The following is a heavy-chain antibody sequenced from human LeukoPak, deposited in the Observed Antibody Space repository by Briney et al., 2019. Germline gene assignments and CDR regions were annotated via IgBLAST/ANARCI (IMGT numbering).Heavy chain of an antibody. V-gene: IGHV3-53*01. CDR1: GITVSSNY. Sequence: PGGSLRLSCAASGITVSSNYMSWVRQAPGKGLEWVSLIYSDGSTYYADSVKGRFTISRDNSKNTLDLQTSSLRAEDSAVYYCAGFPNPYYLDYWGQGTLVSVSS. J-gene: IGHJ4*02. CDR2: IYSDGST. CDR3: AGFPNPYYLDY.